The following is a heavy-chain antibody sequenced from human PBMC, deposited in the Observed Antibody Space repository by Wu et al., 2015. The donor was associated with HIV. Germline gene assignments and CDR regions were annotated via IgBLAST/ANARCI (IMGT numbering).Heavy chain of an antibody. CDR1: GYTFTSFN. D-gene: IGHD1-1*01. J-gene: IGHJ4*02. V-gene: IGHV1-8*02. CDR3: ARDGGSDWNDSGSDL. Sequence: QVQLAQSGTVVQKPGTAVRVSCRVSGYTFTSFNINWIRHAPGRGLEWMGWMNPKSGSAAFGFNFQGRVSMTKNSSISTAYMELSGVTSDDTAMYYCARDGGSDWNDSGSDLWGQGTLVIVS. CDR2: MNPKSGSA.